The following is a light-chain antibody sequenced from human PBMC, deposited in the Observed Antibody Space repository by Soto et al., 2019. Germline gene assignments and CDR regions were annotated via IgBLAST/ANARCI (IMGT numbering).Light chain of an antibody. Sequence: QSALTQPRSVSGSPGQSVTISCTGTSGDVGGYNFVSWYQQHPGKAPTLMIFDVSQRPSGVPDRFSGSKSGNTASLTISGLQADDEAGYYCYSYGGSYTWVFGGGTK. J-gene: IGLJ3*02. V-gene: IGLV2-11*01. CDR2: DVS. CDR3: YSYGGSYTWV. CDR1: SGDVGGYNF.